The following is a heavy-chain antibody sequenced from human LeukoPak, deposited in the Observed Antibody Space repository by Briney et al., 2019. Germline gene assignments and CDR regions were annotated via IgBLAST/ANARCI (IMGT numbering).Heavy chain of an antibody. CDR2: INPNSGGT. J-gene: IGHJ6*03. V-gene: IGHV1-2*02. CDR3: AREGVVVAAITDYYYYYMDV. D-gene: IGHD2-15*01. CDR1: GYTFTGYY. Sequence: GASVKVSCKASGYTFTGYYIHWVRQAPGQGLEWMGRINPNSGGTNYAQKFQGRVTMTRDTSISTAYMELSRLRSDDTAVYYCAREGVVVAAITDYYYYYMDVWGKGTTVTISS.